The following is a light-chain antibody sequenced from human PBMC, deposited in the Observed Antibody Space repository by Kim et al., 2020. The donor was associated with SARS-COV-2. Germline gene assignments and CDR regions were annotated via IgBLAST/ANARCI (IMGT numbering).Light chain of an antibody. V-gene: IGLV1-40*01. CDR3: QSYDSRLSGSNWV. Sequence: VTHSSTGGGAHLGAGFDVHWEQQLPGTPPQLLIFGTPNRPSGVPARFSCSKSATSASLAITGLQPEDEADYYCQSYDSRLSGSNWVFGGGTQLTVL. CDR1: GAHLGAGFD. CDR2: GTP. J-gene: IGLJ3*02.